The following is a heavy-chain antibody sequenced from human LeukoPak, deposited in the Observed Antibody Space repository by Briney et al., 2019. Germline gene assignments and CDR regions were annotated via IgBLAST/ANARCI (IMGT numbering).Heavy chain of an antibody. D-gene: IGHD3-22*01. J-gene: IGHJ4*02. CDR1: GGTFSSYAI. CDR2: IYYSGST. V-gene: IGHV4-39*07. CDR3: ARAYYYDSSGYLLDY. Sequence: SCKASGGTFSSYAISWIRQPPGKGLEWIGSIYYSGSTYYNPSLKSRVTISVDTSKNQFSLKLSSVTAADTAVYYCARAYYYDSSGYLLDYWGQGTLVTVSS.